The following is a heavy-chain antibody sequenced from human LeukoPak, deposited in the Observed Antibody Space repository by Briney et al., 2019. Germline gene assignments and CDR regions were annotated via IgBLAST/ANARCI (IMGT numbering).Heavy chain of an antibody. CDR2: IKQDGSEK. J-gene: IGHJ6*03. D-gene: IGHD6-19*01. Sequence: GGSLRLSCAASGFTFSSYSMNWVRQAPGKGLEWVANIKQDGSEKYYVDSVKGRFTISRDNAKNSLYLQMNSLRAEDTAVYYCARVYWGSGWYYYYYYYMDVWGKGTTVAISS. CDR3: ARVYWGSGWYYYYYYYMDV. V-gene: IGHV3-7*01. CDR1: GFTFSSYS.